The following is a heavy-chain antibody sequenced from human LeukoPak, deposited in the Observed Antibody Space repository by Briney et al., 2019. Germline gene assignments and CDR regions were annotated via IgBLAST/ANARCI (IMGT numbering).Heavy chain of an antibody. Sequence: GESLKISCKDSGYSFTSYWIAWVRQMPGKGLEWMGIIYPGDSDTRYSPSFQGQVTISADKSISTAYLQWSSLKASDTAMYYCARGRMEVNTHTNIVVVTAIPWYFDYWGQGTLVTVSS. CDR2: IYPGDSDT. D-gene: IGHD2-21*02. CDR3: ARGRMEVNTHTNIVVVTAIPWYFDY. V-gene: IGHV5-51*01. J-gene: IGHJ4*02. CDR1: GYSFTSYW.